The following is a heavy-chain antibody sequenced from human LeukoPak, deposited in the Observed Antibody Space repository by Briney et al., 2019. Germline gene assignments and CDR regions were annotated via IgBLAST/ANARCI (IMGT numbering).Heavy chain of an antibody. D-gene: IGHD3-10*01. Sequence: GGSLRLSCAASGFTFSSYAMSWVRQAPGKGLEWVSAISGSGGSTYYADSVKGRFTISRDNSRNTLYLQMNSLRAEDTAVYYCATGTYYYGLDPWGQGTLVTVSS. CDR2: ISGSGGST. V-gene: IGHV3-23*01. CDR3: ATGTYYYGLDP. CDR1: GFTFSSYA. J-gene: IGHJ5*02.